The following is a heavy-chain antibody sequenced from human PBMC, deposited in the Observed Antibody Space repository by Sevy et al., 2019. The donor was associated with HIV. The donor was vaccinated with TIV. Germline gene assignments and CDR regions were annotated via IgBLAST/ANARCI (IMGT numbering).Heavy chain of an antibody. Sequence: GGSLRLSCAASGFTFSSYSMSWVRQAPGKGLEWVSYISRSSSTIYYADSVKGRFTISRDNAKNSLFLQMNSLRVEDTAVYYCAREGSYGDYMLSYYYGMDVWGQGTTVTVSS. CDR2: ISRSSSTI. D-gene: IGHD4-17*01. CDR1: GFTFSSYS. CDR3: AREGSYGDYMLSYYYGMDV. V-gene: IGHV3-48*01. J-gene: IGHJ6*02.